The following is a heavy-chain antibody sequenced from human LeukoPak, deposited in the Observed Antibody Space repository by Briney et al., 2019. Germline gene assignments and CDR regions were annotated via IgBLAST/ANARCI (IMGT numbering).Heavy chain of an antibody. Sequence: SETLSLTCTVSGGSINSYYWTWIRQPPGKGLEWIGYIYYSGSTNYNPSLKSRVTISVDTSKNQFSLKLSSVTAADTAVYYCARQTGRYFDYWGQGTLVTVSS. J-gene: IGHJ4*02. CDR1: GGSINSYY. V-gene: IGHV4-59*01. D-gene: IGHD7-27*01. CDR2: IYYSGST. CDR3: ARQTGRYFDY.